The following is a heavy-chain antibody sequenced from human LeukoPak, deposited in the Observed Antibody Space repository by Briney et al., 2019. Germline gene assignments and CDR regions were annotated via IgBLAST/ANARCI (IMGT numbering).Heavy chain of an antibody. V-gene: IGHV1-18*01. CDR2: ISAYNGNT. J-gene: IGHJ4*02. CDR3: ARDHIPVTGLYYFDY. CDR1: GGTFTSYG. D-gene: IGHD4-17*01. Sequence: ASVKVSCKASGGTFTSYGISWVRQAPGQGLEWMGWISAYNGNTNYAQKLQGRVTMTTDTSTSTAYMELRSLRSDDTAVYYCARDHIPVTGLYYFDYWGQGTLVTVSS.